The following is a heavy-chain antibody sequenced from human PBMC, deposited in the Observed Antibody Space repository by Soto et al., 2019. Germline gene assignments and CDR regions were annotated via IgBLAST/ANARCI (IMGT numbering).Heavy chain of an antibody. V-gene: IGHV1-3*01. D-gene: IGHD1-1*01. CDR3: ARGKGMEENYYYYGMDI. J-gene: IGHJ6*02. CDR1: GYTFSTYA. Sequence: ASVKVSCKASGYTFSTYAMHWVRQAPGQSLEWMGWINGGTGQTRYSQRFQDRVTITRDTSAKTTYMDLTSLRSEDTAVYYCARGKGMEENYYYYGMDIWGQGTTVTV. CDR2: INGGTGQT.